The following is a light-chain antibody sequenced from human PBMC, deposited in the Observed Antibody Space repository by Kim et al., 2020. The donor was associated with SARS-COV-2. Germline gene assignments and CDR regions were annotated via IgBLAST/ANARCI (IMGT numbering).Light chain of an antibody. CDR3: NSRDSSGNHPVV. CDR1: SLRSYY. V-gene: IGLV3-19*01. CDR2: GKN. Sequence: SSELTQDPAVSVALGQTVRITCQGDSLRSYYASWYQQKPGQAPVLVIYGKNNRPSGIPDRFSGSSSGNTASLTITWAQADAEADYYCNSRDSSGNHPVVF. J-gene: IGLJ2*01.